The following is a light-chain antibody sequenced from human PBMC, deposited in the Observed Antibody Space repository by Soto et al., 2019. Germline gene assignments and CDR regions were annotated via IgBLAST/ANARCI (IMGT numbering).Light chain of an antibody. CDR1: QGISNY. V-gene: IGKV1-33*01. Sequence: DIQKTQSPSSLSESVGDRVTIACQASQGISNYLNWYQQKPGKAPKLLIHDASNLEPGVPSRFSGSGSGTEFTLTISSLQPDDFATYYCQQYNSYPGTFGQGTKVDIK. CDR2: DAS. J-gene: IGKJ1*01. CDR3: QQYNSYPGT.